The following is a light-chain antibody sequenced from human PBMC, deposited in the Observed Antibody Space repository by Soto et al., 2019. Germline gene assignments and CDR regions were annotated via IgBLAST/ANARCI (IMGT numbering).Light chain of an antibody. CDR2: DNN. V-gene: IGLV1-51*01. CDR3: VTWDNSLSAPVV. J-gene: IGLJ2*01. Sequence: QSVLTQPPSVSAAPGQKVTISCSGGRSNIGSNYVSWYQHFPGTAPQLLIYDNNKRPSGIPDRFSGSKSGTSATLGITGLQTGDEADYYCVTWDNSLSAPVVFGGGTKVTVL. CDR1: RSNIGSNY.